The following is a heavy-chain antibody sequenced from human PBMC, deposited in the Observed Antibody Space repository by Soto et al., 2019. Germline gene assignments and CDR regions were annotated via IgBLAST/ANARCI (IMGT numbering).Heavy chain of an antibody. D-gene: IGHD2-8*01. Sequence: SQTLSLTCAISGDSVSSNSPAWNWIRQSPSRGLEWLGRTCYRAKWYNDYAVVVKSRLTITPDTSKNQFSLQLNSVTPEDTAVYYCARAIGPMLFDVWGQGTMVTVSS. CDR3: ARAIGPMLFDV. J-gene: IGHJ3*01. CDR2: TCYRAKWYN. V-gene: IGHV6-1*01. CDR1: GDSVSSNSPA.